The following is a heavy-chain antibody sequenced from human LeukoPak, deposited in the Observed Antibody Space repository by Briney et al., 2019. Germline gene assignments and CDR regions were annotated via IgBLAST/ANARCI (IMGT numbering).Heavy chain of an antibody. CDR1: GGTFISYA. Sequence: ASVKVSCKASGGTFISYAISWVRQAPGQRLEWMGGIIPIFGTANYAQKFQGRVTITADESTSTAYMELSSLRSEDTAVYYCARDLYSSGWPQAFDSWGQGTMVTVSS. D-gene: IGHD6-19*01. V-gene: IGHV1-69*13. CDR3: ARDLYSSGWPQAFDS. J-gene: IGHJ3*02. CDR2: IIPIFGTA.